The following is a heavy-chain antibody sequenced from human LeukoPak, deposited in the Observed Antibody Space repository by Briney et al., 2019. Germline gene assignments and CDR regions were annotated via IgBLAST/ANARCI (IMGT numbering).Heavy chain of an antibody. J-gene: IGHJ4*02. CDR3: ASPSNYDYVWGSPDIVTFDY. CDR1: GYTFTSYY. V-gene: IGHV1-46*01. Sequence: ASVKVSCKASGYTFTSYYMHWVRQAPGQGLEWMGIINPSGGSTSYAQKFQGRVTMTRDTSTSTVYMELSSLRSEDTAVYYCASPSNYDYVWGSPDIVTFDYWGQGTLVTVSS. D-gene: IGHD3-16*01. CDR2: INPSGGST.